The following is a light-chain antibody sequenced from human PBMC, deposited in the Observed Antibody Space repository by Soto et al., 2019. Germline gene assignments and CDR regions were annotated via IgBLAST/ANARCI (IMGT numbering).Light chain of an antibody. CDR1: QGIGND. CDR3: LQDHNYPLT. J-gene: IGKJ4*01. Sequence: AIQMAQSPSSLSASVGDRVTITCRASQGIGNDVGWYQQKPGKDPKLLLYAATTLQSGVPSRFSGTRSGTDFTLTISSLQPEDFATYYCLQDHNYPLTFGGGTKVEIK. CDR2: AAT. V-gene: IGKV1-6*02.